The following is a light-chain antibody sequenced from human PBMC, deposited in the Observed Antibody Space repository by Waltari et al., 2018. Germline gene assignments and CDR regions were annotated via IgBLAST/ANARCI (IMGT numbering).Light chain of an antibody. CDR1: HNIGTF. Sequence: DIQMTQSPVSLSASVGDTVTITCRASHNIGTFLSWYQQRPAKAPTALIYAASTLQRGVPSRFSGSGSGTDFTLTIFSLQPEDFATYFCQQTYSALCCTFGQGTKLEIK. CDR2: AAS. CDR3: QQTYSALCCT. J-gene: IGKJ2*02. V-gene: IGKV1-39*01.